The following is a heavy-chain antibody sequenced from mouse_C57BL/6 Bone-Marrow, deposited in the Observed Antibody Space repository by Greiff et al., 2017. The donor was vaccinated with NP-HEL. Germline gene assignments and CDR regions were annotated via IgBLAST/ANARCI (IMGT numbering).Heavy chain of an antibody. CDR1: GYTFTDYE. D-gene: IGHD1-1*01. Sequence: VQVVESGAELVRPGASVTLSCKASGYTFTDYEMHWVKQTPVHGLEWIGAIDPETGGTAYNQKFKGKAILTADKSSSTAYMELRSLTSEDSAVYYCTPFITTVVDWYFDVWGTGTTVTVSS. J-gene: IGHJ1*03. V-gene: IGHV1-15*01. CDR3: TPFITTVVDWYFDV. CDR2: IDPETGGT.